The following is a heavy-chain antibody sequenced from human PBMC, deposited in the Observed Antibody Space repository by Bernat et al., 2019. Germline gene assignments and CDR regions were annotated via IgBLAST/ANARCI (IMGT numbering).Heavy chain of an antibody. CDR2: ISYSGAYI. CDR1: GFTLSTYC. V-gene: IGHV3-21*01. Sequence: EVQLVESGGDLVKPGGSLRLSCAASGFTLSTYCMNWVRQAPGRVLVWVASISYSGAYIYYADSLKGRFTISRDNAENSLYLQMNSLRADDTAVYYCATSKGIGNYGVDYWGQGSMVTDSS. D-gene: IGHD1-7*01. CDR3: ATSKGIGNYGVDY. J-gene: IGHJ4*02.